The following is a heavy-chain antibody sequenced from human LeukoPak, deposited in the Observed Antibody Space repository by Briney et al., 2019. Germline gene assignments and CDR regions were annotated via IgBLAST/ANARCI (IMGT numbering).Heavy chain of an antibody. V-gene: IGHV4-61*01. D-gene: IGHD1-1*01. CDR1: GGSVSSGSYY. Sequence: ASETLSLTCTVYGGSVSSGSYYWSWIRQPPGKRLEWIGYIYYSGSTNYNPSLKSRVTMSIDTSKDQFSLKLSTVTAADTAVYYCAGTYIRGGHFDYWGQGTLVTVSS. CDR3: AGTYIRGGHFDY. CDR2: IYYSGST. J-gene: IGHJ4*02.